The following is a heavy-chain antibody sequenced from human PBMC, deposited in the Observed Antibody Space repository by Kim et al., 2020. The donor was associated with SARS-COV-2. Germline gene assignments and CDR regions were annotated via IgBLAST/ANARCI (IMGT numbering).Heavy chain of an antibody. J-gene: IGHJ5*02. Sequence: NYAQKLQGRVTMTTDTSTSTAYMELRSLRSDDTAVYYCARVGPVDNWFDPWGQGTLVTVSS. V-gene: IGHV1-18*01. CDR3: ARVGPVDNWFDP.